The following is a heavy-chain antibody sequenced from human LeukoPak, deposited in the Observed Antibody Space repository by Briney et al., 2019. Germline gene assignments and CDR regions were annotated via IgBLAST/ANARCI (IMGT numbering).Heavy chain of an antibody. Sequence: GGSLRLSCAASGFTFSSYSMNWVRQAPGKGLEWVSYISSSGSTIYYADSVKGRFTISRDNAKNSLYLQMNSLRVEDTAVYYCARYGGWNDVRYWGQGTLVTVSS. J-gene: IGHJ4*02. CDR2: ISSSGSTI. V-gene: IGHV3-48*04. D-gene: IGHD1-1*01. CDR1: GFTFSSYS. CDR3: ARYGGWNDVRY.